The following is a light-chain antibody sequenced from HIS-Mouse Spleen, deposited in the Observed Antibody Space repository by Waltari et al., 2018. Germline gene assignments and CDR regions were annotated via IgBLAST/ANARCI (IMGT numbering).Light chain of an antibody. CDR2: AAS. CDR1: QGISSY. V-gene: IGKV1-8*01. J-gene: IGKJ2*01. Sequence: AIRMTQYPSPFSASTGDRAIITCRASQGISSYLAWYQQKPGKAPKLLIYAASTLQSGVPSRFSGSGSGTDFTLTISCLQSEDFATYYCQQYYSYPYTFGQGTKLEIK. CDR3: QQYYSYPYT.